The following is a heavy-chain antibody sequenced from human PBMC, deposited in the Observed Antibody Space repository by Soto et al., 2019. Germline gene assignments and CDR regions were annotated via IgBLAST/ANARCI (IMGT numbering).Heavy chain of an antibody. CDR3: ARDTSGFCCGSCYDD. Sequence: EVQLVESGGDLVQPGGSLRVSCAASGFTFSSDWMHWVRQAPGKGLVWVSRIKSDGSSTSYADSVKGRFTISRDNAKNTLYLQMNSLRAEDTAVSYCARDTSGFCCGSCYDDWGQGPLVTLSS. CDR1: GFTFSSDW. J-gene: IGHJ4*02. V-gene: IGHV3-74*01. CDR2: IKSDGSST. D-gene: IGHD2-15*01.